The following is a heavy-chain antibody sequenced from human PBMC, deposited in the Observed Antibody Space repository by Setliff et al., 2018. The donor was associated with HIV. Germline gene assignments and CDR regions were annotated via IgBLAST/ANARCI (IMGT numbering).Heavy chain of an antibody. J-gene: IGHJ6*04. D-gene: IGHD3-10*01. V-gene: IGHV1-69*13. Sequence: SVKVSCKASGGTFSSYPISWVRQAPGQGLEWMGGIIPIFGTTHYAQKFQGRVTVTADESTSTAYMQLSSLRSDDTAVYYCARGKGVGGVVITGGLDVWGKGTTVTVSS. CDR1: GGTFSSYP. CDR3: ARGKGVGGVVITGGLDV. CDR2: IIPIFGTT.